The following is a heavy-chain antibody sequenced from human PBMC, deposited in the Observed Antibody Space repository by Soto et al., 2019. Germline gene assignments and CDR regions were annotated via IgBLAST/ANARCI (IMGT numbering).Heavy chain of an antibody. CDR2: ISSDGSNI. Sequence: SLRLSCAASGFTFSRYWMHWVRLAPGRGLVWVSRISSDGSNIIYADSVKGRFTISRDDAKNTLYLQMNNLRDEDTAVYYCGRDQTMAGPTTLDYWGQGALVTVSS. D-gene: IGHD6-19*01. J-gene: IGHJ4*02. CDR1: GFTFSRYW. CDR3: GRDQTMAGPTTLDY. V-gene: IGHV3-74*01.